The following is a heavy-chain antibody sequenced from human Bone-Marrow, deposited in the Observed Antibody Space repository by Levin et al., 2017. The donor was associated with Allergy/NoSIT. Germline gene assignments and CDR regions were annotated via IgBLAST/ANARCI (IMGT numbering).Heavy chain of an antibody. D-gene: IGHD1-7*01. CDR2: IWYDGSNK. V-gene: IGHV3-33*01. CDR3: ARDRLRGTTGKLELVY. CDR1: GFTFSSYG. J-gene: IGHJ4*02. Sequence: QAGGSLRLSCAASGFTFSSYGMHWVRQAPGKGLEWVAVIWYDGSNKYYADSVKGRFTISRDNSKNTLYLQMNSLRAEDTAVYYCARDRLRGTTGKLELVYWGQGTLVTVSS.